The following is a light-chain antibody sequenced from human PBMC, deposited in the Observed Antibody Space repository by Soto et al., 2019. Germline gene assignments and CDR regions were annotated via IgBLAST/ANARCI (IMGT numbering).Light chain of an antibody. CDR2: AAI. Sequence: DIQLTQSPSSLSASVGDRVTITCRASQNILNYLNWYQQRPGKAPRFLIYAAISLQDGVPSRFSGSESGTEFNLTINDLQPEDSATYYCQQIYSDPLTFGRGTNVEIK. V-gene: IGKV1-39*01. J-gene: IGKJ2*01. CDR1: QNILNY. CDR3: QQIYSDPLT.